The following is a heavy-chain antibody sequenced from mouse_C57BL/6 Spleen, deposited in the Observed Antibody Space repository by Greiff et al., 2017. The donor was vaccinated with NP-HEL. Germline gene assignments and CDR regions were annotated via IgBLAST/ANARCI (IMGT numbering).Heavy chain of an antibody. V-gene: IGHV1-69*01. CDR2: IDPSDSYT. Sequence: VQLQQPGAELVMPGASVKLSCKASGYTFTSYWMHWVKQRPGQGLEWIGEIDPSDSYTNYNQKFKGKSTLTVDKSSSTAYMQLSSLTSEDSAVYYCASTTVVATPFAYWGQGTLVTVSA. D-gene: IGHD1-1*01. J-gene: IGHJ3*01. CDR3: ASTTVVATPFAY. CDR1: GYTFTSYW.